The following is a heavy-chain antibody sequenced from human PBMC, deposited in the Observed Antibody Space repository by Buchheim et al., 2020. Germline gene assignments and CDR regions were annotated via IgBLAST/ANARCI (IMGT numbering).Heavy chain of an antibody. CDR1: GYTFTSYT. Sequence: QVQLVQSGAEVKKPGASVKVSCKASGYTFTSYTMHWVRQAPGQRLEWMGWINVGNGYTKYSQKFQGRVTITRDTFASTAYMELSSLRSEDTAVYYCAREPIAAAHLSFDYWGQGTL. CDR2: INVGNGYT. CDR3: AREPIAAAHLSFDY. J-gene: IGHJ4*02. V-gene: IGHV1-3*01. D-gene: IGHD6-13*01.